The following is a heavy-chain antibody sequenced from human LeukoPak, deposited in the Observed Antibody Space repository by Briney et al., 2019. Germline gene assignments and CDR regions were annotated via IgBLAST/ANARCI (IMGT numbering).Heavy chain of an antibody. Sequence: GGSLRLSCEATGFTFSNYAIHWVRQAPGKGLEWVAVISFDGTDRYYADSVKGRFSISRDNSKNTLYLQMDSLGDEDTALYYCARPREYSSLRRNYYYYGLDVWGRGTTVTVSS. J-gene: IGHJ6*02. V-gene: IGHV3-30-3*01. D-gene: IGHD6-6*01. CDR3: ARPREYSSLRRNYYYYGLDV. CDR1: GFTFSNYA. CDR2: ISFDGTDR.